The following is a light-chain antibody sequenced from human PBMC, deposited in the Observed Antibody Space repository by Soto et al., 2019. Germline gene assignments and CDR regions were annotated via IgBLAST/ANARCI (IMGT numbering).Light chain of an antibody. CDR3: SSYIRNSNLV. J-gene: IGLJ2*01. CDR2: EVK. Sequence: QSALTQPASVSGSPGQSITISCTGTSSDVGGYNYVSWYQQHADKAPKLMIYEVKNRPSGVSNRFSGSKSGNTASLTISGLQAEDEADYYCSSYIRNSNLVFGGGTKLTVL. CDR1: SSDVGGYNY. V-gene: IGLV2-14*01.